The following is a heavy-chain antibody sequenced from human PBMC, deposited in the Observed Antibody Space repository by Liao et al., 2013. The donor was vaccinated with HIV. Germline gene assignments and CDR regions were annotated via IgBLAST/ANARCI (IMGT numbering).Heavy chain of an antibody. V-gene: IGHV4-39*07. CDR1: GGSISSSSYY. CDR2: IYYSGST. CDR3: ARDLLYYDFWSGYSDY. Sequence: QLQLQESGPGLVKPSETLSLTCTVSGGSISSSSYYWGWIRQPPGKGLEWIGSIYYSGSTYYNPSLKSRVTISVDTSKNQFSLKLSSVTAADTAVYYCARDLLYYDFWSGYSDYWGQGTLVTVSS. J-gene: IGHJ4*02. D-gene: IGHD3-3*01.